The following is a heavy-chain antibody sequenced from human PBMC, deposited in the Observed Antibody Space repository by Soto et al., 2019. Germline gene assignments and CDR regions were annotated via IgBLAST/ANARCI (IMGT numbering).Heavy chain of an antibody. D-gene: IGHD3-16*01. CDR1: GGSISSGGYS. CDR3: ARGDYDLVD. CDR2: IYHSGST. J-gene: IGHJ4*02. Sequence: SETLSLTCAVSGGSISSGGYSWSWIRQPPGKGLEWIGYIYHSGSTYYNPSLKSRVTISVDTSKNQFSLRLRSVTAADTAVYYCARGDYDLVDWGQGTLVTVSS. V-gene: IGHV4-30-2*01.